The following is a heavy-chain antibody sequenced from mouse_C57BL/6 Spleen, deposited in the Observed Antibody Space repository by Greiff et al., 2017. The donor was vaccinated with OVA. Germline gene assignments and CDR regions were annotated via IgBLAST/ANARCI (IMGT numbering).Heavy chain of an antibody. CDR2: IDPSDSYT. CDR3: ARWGLPYAMDY. J-gene: IGHJ4*01. CDR1: GYTFTSYW. V-gene: IGHV1-69*01. D-gene: IGHD2-13*01. Sequence: VKLQQPGAELVMPGASVKLSCKASGYTFTSYWMHWVKQRPGQGLEWIGEIDPSDSYTNYNQKFKGKSTLTVDKSSSTAYMQLSSLTSEDSAVYYRARWGLPYAMDYWGQGTSVTVSS.